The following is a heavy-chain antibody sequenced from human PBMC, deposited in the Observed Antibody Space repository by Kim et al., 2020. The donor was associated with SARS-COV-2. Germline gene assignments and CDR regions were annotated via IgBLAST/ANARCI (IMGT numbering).Heavy chain of an antibody. CDR3: ARLSYSSSSQNFDY. V-gene: IGHV4-59*12. D-gene: IGHD6-6*01. J-gene: IGHJ4*02. Sequence: NPPLKCRVTISIDTSKNRFSLMLSSVNAADTAVYYCARLSYSSSSQNFDYWGQGTLVTVSS.